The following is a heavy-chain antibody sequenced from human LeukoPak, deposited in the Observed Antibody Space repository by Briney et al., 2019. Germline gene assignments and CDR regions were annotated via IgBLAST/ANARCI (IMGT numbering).Heavy chain of an antibody. CDR1: GFTFSSYA. CDR2: ISGSGGST. J-gene: IGHJ4*02. D-gene: IGHD6-19*01. Sequence: GGSLRLSCAASGFTFSSYAMSWVRQAPGKGLEWVSAISGSGGSTYYADSVKGRFTISRDNSKNTLYLQMNSLRAEGTAVYYCAKDRITIAVAGTSVDYWGQGTLVTASS. V-gene: IGHV3-23*01. CDR3: AKDRITIAVAGTSVDY.